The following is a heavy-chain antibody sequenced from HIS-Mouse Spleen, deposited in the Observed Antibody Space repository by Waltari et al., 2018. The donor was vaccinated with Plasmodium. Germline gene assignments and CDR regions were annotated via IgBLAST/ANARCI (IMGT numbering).Heavy chain of an antibody. J-gene: IGHJ1*01. V-gene: IGHV1-2*02. CDR3: ARVLGYKAAAGTFVEYFQH. CDR1: GYTFTGYY. D-gene: IGHD6-13*01. Sequence: QVQLVQSGAEVKKPGASVKVSCKASGYTFTGYYMHWLRQAPGQGLEWKGWIKPNKGGINHAQKCQVSVTMTRETSISTAYMELSRLRSDDTAVYYCARVLGYKAAAGTFVEYFQHWGQGTLVTVSS. CDR2: IKPNKGGI.